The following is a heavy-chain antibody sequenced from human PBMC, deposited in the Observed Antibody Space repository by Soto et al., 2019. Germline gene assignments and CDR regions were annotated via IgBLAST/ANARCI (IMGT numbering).Heavy chain of an antibody. CDR3: AKEQLGVDAFDI. V-gene: IGHV3-30*18. D-gene: IGHD1-1*01. J-gene: IGHJ3*02. CDR1: GFTFSSYG. CDR2: ISYDGSNK. Sequence: QVQLVESGGGVVQPGRSPRLSCAASGFTFSSYGMHWVRQAPGKGLEWVAVISYDGSNKYYADSVKGRFTISRDNSKNTLYLQMNSLRAEDTAVYYCAKEQLGVDAFDIWGQGTMVTVSS.